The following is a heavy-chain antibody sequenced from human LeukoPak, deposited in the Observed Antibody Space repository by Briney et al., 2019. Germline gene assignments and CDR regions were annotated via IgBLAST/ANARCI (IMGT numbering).Heavy chain of an antibody. J-gene: IGHJ4*02. CDR3: ASRSPGIAAAGFDF. CDR1: GASFTNYY. V-gene: IGHV4-59*08. Sequence: SETLSLTCTVSGASFTNYYWSWIRQPPGKGREWIGYIFYSGSTNYNPSLKSRLSISLDTSKNQFSLKLRSVTAADTAVYYCASRSPGIAAAGFDFWGQGTLVTVSS. CDR2: IFYSGST. D-gene: IGHD6-13*01.